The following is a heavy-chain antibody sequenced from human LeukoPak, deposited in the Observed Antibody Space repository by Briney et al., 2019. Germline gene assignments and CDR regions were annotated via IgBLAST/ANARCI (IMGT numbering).Heavy chain of an antibody. CDR2: IYYSGST. Sequence: SETLSLTCTVSGGSISSYYWSWIRQPPGKGLEWIGYIYYSGSTDYNPSFKSRVTISIDTSKNQFSLKLSSVTAADTAVYYCARGRYCSSTSCYGPNFDSWGQGTLVTVSS. D-gene: IGHD2-2*01. J-gene: IGHJ4*02. V-gene: IGHV4-59*01. CDR3: ARGRYCSSTSCYGPNFDS. CDR1: GGSISSYY.